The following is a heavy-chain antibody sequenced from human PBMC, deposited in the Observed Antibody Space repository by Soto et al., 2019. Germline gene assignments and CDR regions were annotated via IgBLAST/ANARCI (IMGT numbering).Heavy chain of an antibody. D-gene: IGHD6-13*01. V-gene: IGHV3-30-3*01. Sequence: QVQLVESGGGVVQPGRSLRLSCAASGFTFSSYAVHWVRQAPGKGLEWVAVISYDGSNKYYADSVKGRFTISRDNSKNTLYLQMNSLRAEDTAVYYCAREEQQLHFDYWGQGTLVTVSS. CDR3: AREEQQLHFDY. J-gene: IGHJ4*02. CDR2: ISYDGSNK. CDR1: GFTFSSYA.